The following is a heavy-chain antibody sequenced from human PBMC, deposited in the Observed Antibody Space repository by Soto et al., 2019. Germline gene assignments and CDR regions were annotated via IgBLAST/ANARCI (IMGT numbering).Heavy chain of an antibody. CDR3: TRQLYGTRAPHDY. CDR1: GFTFSGSA. V-gene: IGHV3-73*02. J-gene: IGHJ4*02. D-gene: IGHD1-1*01. Sequence: EVQLVESGGGLVQPGGSLKLSCAASGFTFSGSAMHWVRQASGQGLAWVGRIRSKANSYATAYAASVKGRFTISRDDSKNTAYLQMNSLKTEDTAVYYCTRQLYGTRAPHDYWGQGTLVTVSS. CDR2: IRSKANSYAT.